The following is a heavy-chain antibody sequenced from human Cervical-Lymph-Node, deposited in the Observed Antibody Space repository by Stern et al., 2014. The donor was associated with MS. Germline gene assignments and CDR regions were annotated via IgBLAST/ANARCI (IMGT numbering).Heavy chain of an antibody. CDR1: GYTFNSYD. CDR3: ATEGFDY. CDR2: MNPDSGHT. Sequence: VQLVESGTEVKKPGASVKVSCKASGYTFNSYDVHWVRQAAGQGLEWMGWMNPDSGHTVYAQNFQVRVTMTRDTSITTAYMELNSLRFDDTAVYFCATEGFDYWGQGTLVTVSS. V-gene: IGHV1-8*01. J-gene: IGHJ4*02.